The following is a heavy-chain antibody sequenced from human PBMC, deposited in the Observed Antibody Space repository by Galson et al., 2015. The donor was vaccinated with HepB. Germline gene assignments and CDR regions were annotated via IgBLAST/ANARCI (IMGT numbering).Heavy chain of an antibody. J-gene: IGHJ6*02. V-gene: IGHV1-46*04. CDR3: ASDRFADYYGMDV. CDR2: INPSGGST. CDR1: GYTFTSYY. D-gene: IGHD3-3*01. Sequence: SVKVSCKASGYTFTSYYMHWVRQAPGQGLEWMGIINPSGGSTSYAQKLQGRVTMTRDTSTSTVYMELSSLRSEDTAVYYCASDRFADYYGMDVWGQGTTVTVSS.